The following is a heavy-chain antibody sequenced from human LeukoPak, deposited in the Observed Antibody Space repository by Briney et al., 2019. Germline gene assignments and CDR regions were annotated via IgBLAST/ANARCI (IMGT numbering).Heavy chain of an antibody. CDR2: ISGSGGST. D-gene: IGHD3-22*01. CDR1: GFTFSSYA. V-gene: IGHV3-23*01. CDR3: ASLDSSGYRGDY. Sequence: GGSLRLSCAASGFTFSSYAMSWVRQAPGKGLEWVSAISGSGGSTYYADSVKGRFTISRDNSKNTLYLQMNSLRAEDTAVYYCASLDSSGYRGDYWGQGTLVTVSS. J-gene: IGHJ4*02.